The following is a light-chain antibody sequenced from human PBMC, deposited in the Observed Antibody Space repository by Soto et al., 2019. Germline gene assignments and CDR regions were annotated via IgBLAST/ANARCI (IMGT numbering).Light chain of an antibody. CDR3: SSYTSSSTWV. J-gene: IGLJ3*02. CDR2: DVS. Sequence: QSALTQPASVSGSPGQSITISCTGTSSDVGGYNYVSWYQQHPGKAPKLMIYDVSNRPSGVSNRFSGSKSGNTASLTISGLPGEDEADYYCSSYTSSSTWVFGGGTKLTVL. V-gene: IGLV2-14*01. CDR1: SSDVGGYNY.